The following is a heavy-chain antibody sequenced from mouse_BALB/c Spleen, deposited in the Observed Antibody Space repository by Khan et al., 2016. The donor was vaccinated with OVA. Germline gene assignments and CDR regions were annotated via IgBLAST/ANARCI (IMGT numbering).Heavy chain of an antibody. CDR3: PRSILLYLGY. Sequence: VRLQQSGTELVRPGASVRLSCTASGFNIKDYYIHWVKQRPDQGLEWIGWIEPENGNTVYDPKFQGKASITADTSSDTAYLQLSSLTSEDTAVYYCPRSILLYLGYWGRGTTLTVSS. J-gene: IGHJ2*01. V-gene: IGHV14-1*02. CDR1: GFNIKDYY. D-gene: IGHD2-3*01. CDR2: IEPENGNT.